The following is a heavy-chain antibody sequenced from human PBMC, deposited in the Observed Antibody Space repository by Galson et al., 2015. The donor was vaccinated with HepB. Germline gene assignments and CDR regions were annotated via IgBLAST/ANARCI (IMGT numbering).Heavy chain of an antibody. J-gene: IGHJ3*02. Sequence: SLRLSCAASGFTVSTNYMSWVRQAPGKGLEWVSLIYSAGSTYYPDSVKGRFTISRHNSKNTLYLQMNSLRTEDTAVYYCARAAYYDSSGYFRDAFDIWGQGTMVTVSS. CDR1: GFTVSTNY. CDR2: IYSAGST. D-gene: IGHD3-22*01. V-gene: IGHV3-53*04. CDR3: ARAAYYDSSGYFRDAFDI.